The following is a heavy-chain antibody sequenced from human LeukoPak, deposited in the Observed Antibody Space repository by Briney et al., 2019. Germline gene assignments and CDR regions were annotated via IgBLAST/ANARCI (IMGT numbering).Heavy chain of an antibody. CDR3: AGPNFYHMDV. CDR1: GGSISSGSYY. V-gene: IGHV4-39*02. Sequence: PSGTLSLTCNVSGGSISSGSYYWGWIRQPPGKGLEWIGSIYYSGSTYYNPSLKSRVTISVDTSKNHFSLEVSSVTASDTAVYYCAGPNFYHMDVWGEGATVTVSS. CDR2: IYYSGST. J-gene: IGHJ6*03.